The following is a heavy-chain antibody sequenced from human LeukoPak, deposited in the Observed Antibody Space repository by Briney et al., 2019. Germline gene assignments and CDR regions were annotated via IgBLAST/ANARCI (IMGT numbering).Heavy chain of an antibody. V-gene: IGHV3-23*01. CDR3: AKELRPNDY. CDR1: GFTFSSHA. Sequence: GGALRLSCAASGFTFSSHAMSGVRQAPGRGLEWVSSIDISGSNAYYADSVKGRFTISRDNSRNTLYLQMHSLRAEDSAIYYCAKELRPNDYWGQGTLVTVSS. D-gene: IGHD4-17*01. CDR2: IDISGSNA. J-gene: IGHJ4*02.